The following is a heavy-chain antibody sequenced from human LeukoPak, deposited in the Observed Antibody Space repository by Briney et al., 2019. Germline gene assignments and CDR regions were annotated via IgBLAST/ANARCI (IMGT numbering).Heavy chain of an antibody. CDR3: ARDLGGSYYVTLFDY. V-gene: IGHV3-7*01. CDR2: IKQDGSEK. Sequence: GGSLRLSCAASGFTLSSYWMSWVRQAPGKGLEWVANIKQDGSEKYYVDSVKGRFTISRDNAKNSLYLQMNSLRAEDTAVYYCARDLGGSYYVTLFDYWGQGTLVTVSS. CDR1: GFTLSSYW. J-gene: IGHJ4*02. D-gene: IGHD1-26*01.